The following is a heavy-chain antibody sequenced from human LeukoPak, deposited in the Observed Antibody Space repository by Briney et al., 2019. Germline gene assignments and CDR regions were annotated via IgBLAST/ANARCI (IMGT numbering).Heavy chain of an antibody. J-gene: IGHJ3*02. CDR1: GFPFTAYS. CDR2: ISDNSRKI. V-gene: IGHV3-48*01. D-gene: IGHD4-17*01. CDR3: ARGPYGDYVDAFDI. Sequence: GGSLRLSCAASGFPFTAYSMNWVRQAPGKGLAWVAYISDNSRKIYYADSVRGRFTISRDNAKNSQYLQMNSLRAEDTAVYYCARGPYGDYVDAFDIWGQGTMVTVS.